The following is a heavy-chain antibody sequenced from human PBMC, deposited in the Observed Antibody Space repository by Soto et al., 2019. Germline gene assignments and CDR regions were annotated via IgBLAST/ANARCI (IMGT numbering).Heavy chain of an antibody. D-gene: IGHD3-10*01. V-gene: IGHV1-24*01. CDR1: GYTLTELS. Sequence: ASVKVSCKVSGYTLTELSMHWVRQAPGKGLEWMGGFDPEDGETIYAQKFQGRVTMTEDTSTDTAYMELSSLRSEDTAVYYCATLRFSPPFQYGSGSQNWFDPWGQGTLVTVSS. CDR3: ATLRFSPPFQYGSGSQNWFDP. J-gene: IGHJ5*02. CDR2: FDPEDGET.